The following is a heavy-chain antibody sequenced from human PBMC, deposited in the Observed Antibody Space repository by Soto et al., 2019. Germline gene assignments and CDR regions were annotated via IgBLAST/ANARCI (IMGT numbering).Heavy chain of an antibody. CDR1: GFTFSSYG. D-gene: IGHD5-12*01. CDR3: AKHGTERWLHRKTPPHYYFDY. Sequence: PGGSLRLSCAASGFTFSSYGMHWVRQAPGKGLEWVAVISYDGSNKYYADSVKGRFTISRDNSKNTLYLQMNSPRAEDTAVYYWAKHGTERWLHRKTPPHYYFDYWGQGTLVTVYS. CDR2: ISYDGSNK. V-gene: IGHV3-30*18. J-gene: IGHJ4*02.